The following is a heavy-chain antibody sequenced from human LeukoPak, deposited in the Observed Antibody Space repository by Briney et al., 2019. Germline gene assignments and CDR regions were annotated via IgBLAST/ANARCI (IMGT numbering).Heavy chain of an antibody. CDR3: ARDGSLPDD. CDR2: INSDGTT. CDR1: GFTFSSYW. J-gene: IGHJ4*02. V-gene: IGHV3-74*01. Sequence: GGSLRLSCAASGFTFSSYWMHWVRQAPGKGLVWVSRINSDGTTSYADSVKGRFTISRDNAKNTLYLQMNSLRAEDTAVYYCARDGSLPDDWGQGTLVTVSS.